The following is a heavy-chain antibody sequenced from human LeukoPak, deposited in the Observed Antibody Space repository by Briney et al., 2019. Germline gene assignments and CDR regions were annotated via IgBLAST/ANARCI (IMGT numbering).Heavy chain of an antibody. V-gene: IGHV1-2*02. CDR1: GYTFTGYY. D-gene: IGHD6-13*01. J-gene: IGHJ4*02. CDR2: INPNSGGT. Sequence: ASVRVSCQASGYTFTGYYMHWVRQATGQGLEWMGWINPNSGGTNYAKKCRGRFTMTRDTSTSTAYMELSRLRSDDTAVYYCATIMSLYSILDFDYWGQGTLVTVSS. CDR3: ATIMSLYSILDFDY.